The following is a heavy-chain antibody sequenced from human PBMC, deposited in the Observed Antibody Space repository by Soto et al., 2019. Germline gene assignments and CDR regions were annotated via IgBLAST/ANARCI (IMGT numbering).Heavy chain of an antibody. CDR1: GFTFSSYG. CDR3: ARGGSAMAPPAPLGY. CDR2: IWYDGSNK. V-gene: IGHV3-33*01. D-gene: IGHD5-18*01. Sequence: QVQLVESGGGVVQPGRSLRLSCAASGFTFSSYGMHWVRQAPGKGLEWVAVIWYDGSNKYYADSVKGRFTISRDNSKNTLYLQMNSLRAEDTAVYYCARGGSAMAPPAPLGYWGQGTLVTVSS. J-gene: IGHJ4*02.